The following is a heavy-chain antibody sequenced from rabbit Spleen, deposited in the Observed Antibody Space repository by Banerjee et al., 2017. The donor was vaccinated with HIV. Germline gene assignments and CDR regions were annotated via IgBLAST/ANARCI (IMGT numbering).Heavy chain of an antibody. V-gene: IGHV1S47*01. Sequence: QEQLEESAGGLVQPGGSLKLSCKASGFTLSSYYMNWVRQAPGKGLEWIGYIEPIFGNTYYANWVNGRFTISRSTSLNTVTLQMTSLTAADTATYFCARDGAGGSYFALWGPGTLVTVS. CDR2: IEPIFGNT. D-gene: IGHD8-1*01. CDR1: GFTLSSYY. CDR3: ARDGAGGSYFAL. J-gene: IGHJ4*01.